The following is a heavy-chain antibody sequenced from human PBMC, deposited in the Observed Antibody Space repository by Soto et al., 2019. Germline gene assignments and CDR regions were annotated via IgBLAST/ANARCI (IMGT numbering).Heavy chain of an antibody. CDR1: GYTFTSYW. CDR2: IYPRDSDT. D-gene: IGHD6-13*01. J-gene: IGHJ6*02. CDR3: ARTAAAGKYYYGVDV. V-gene: IGHV5-51*01. Sequence: HGESLKISCKGSGYTFTSYWIGWVRQMPGKGLEWMGIIYPRDSDTRYSPSFQGQVTISADKSISTAYLQWSSLKASDTAIYYCARTAAAGKYYYGVDVWGQGTTVTVSS.